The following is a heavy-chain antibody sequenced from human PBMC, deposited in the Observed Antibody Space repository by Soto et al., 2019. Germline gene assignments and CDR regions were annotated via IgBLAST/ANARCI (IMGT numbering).Heavy chain of an antibody. CDR1: GFTFSSYA. V-gene: IGHV3-23*01. J-gene: IGHJ6*02. CDR2: ISGSGGST. CDR3: AKEHEGFGELGPVGYYYYGMDV. D-gene: IGHD3-10*01. Sequence: GGSLRLSCAASGFTFSSYAMSWVRQAPGKGLEWVSAISGSGGSTYYADSVKGRFTISRDNSKNTLYLQMNSLRAEDTAVYYCAKEHEGFGELGPVGYYYYGMDVWGQGTTVTVSS.